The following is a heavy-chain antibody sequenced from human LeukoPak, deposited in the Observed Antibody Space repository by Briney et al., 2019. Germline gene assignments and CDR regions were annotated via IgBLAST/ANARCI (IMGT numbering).Heavy chain of an antibody. CDR2: IRYDGSNK. D-gene: IGHD2-2*01. Sequence: GGSLRLSCAASGFTFSSYGMHWVRQAPGKGLEWVAFIRYDGSNKYYADSVKGRFTISRDNSKNTLYLQMNSLRAEDTAVYYCAPRGHCSSTSCYLGHYWGQGTLVTVSS. CDR3: APRGHCSSTSCYLGHY. J-gene: IGHJ4*02. CDR1: GFTFSSYG. V-gene: IGHV3-30*02.